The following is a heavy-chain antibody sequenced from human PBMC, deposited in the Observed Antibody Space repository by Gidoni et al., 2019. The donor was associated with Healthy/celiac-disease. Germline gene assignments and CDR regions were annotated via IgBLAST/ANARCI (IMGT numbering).Heavy chain of an antibody. CDR3: AKDPPGSYYEPLYYFDY. CDR2: ISGSGGST. CDR1: GFHFSSYA. D-gene: IGHD3-22*01. V-gene: IGHV3-23*01. Sequence: EVQLLESGGGLVQPGGSLRLSCAASGFHFSSYAGSWVRQAPGKGLDWVSSISGSGGSTYYADSVKGRFTISRDNSKNTLYLQMNSLRAEDTAVYYCAKDPPGSYYEPLYYFDYWGQGTLVTVSS. J-gene: IGHJ4*02.